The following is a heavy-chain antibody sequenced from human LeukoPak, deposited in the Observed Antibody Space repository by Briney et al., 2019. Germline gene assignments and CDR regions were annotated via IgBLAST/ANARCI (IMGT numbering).Heavy chain of an antibody. CDR1: GYTFTSYY. J-gene: IGHJ6*02. D-gene: IGHD3-3*01. CDR3: ARDFWYDFWSGYHENYYYYGMDV. V-gene: IGHV1-46*01. Sequence: VASVQVSCQASGYTFTSYYMHWVRQAPGQGLEWMGIINPSGGSTSYAQKFQGRVTMTRDTSTSTVYMELSSLRSEDTAVYYCARDFWYDFWSGYHENYYYYGMDVWGQGTTVTVSS. CDR2: INPSGGST.